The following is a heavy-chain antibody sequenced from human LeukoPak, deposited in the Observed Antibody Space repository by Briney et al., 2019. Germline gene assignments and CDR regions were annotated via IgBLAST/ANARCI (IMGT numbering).Heavy chain of an antibody. CDR2: IKQGGGDKFDK. CDR3: ARDPFEL. J-gene: IGHJ4*02. V-gene: IGHV3-7*01. Sequence: GGSLRLSCEASGFTLSNHWMTWVRQAPGKGLEWVATIKQGGGDKFDKFYVDSVKGRFTISGDNAKNSLYLQMNSLRVEDTAVYYCARDPFELWGQGTLVTVSS. D-gene: IGHD1-26*01. CDR1: GFTLSNHW.